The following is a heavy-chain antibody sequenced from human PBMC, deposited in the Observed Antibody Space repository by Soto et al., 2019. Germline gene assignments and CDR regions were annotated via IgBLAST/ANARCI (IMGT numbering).Heavy chain of an antibody. CDR1: GGTFSSYT. CDR2: IIPILGIT. Sequence: QVQLVQSGAEVKKPGSSVKVSCKASGGTFSSYTISWVRQAPGQGLEWMGRIIPILGITSYAQKFQGRVTFTADKSTSTAYRELSSLRSEDTAVYYCATRRGDGYNDYWGQGTLVTVSS. CDR3: ATRRGDGYNDY. V-gene: IGHV1-69*02. J-gene: IGHJ4*02. D-gene: IGHD3-10*01.